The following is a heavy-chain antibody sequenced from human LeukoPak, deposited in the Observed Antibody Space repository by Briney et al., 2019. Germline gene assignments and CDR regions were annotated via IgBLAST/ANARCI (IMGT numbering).Heavy chain of an antibody. Sequence: SETLSLTCTVSGGSISSYYWGWIRQPPWKGLEWIGSIYYSGSTYYNPSLKSRVTISVDTSKNQFSLKLSSVTAADTAVYYCARGQGSGYSSGWHPDAFDIWGQGTMVTVSS. J-gene: IGHJ3*02. CDR3: ARGQGSGYSSGWHPDAFDI. CDR1: GGSISSYY. CDR2: IYYSGST. D-gene: IGHD6-19*01. V-gene: IGHV4-39*07.